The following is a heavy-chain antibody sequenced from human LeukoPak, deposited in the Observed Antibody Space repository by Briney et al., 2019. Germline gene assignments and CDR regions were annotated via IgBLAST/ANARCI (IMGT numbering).Heavy chain of an antibody. D-gene: IGHD6-6*01. CDR1: GYSFTGYY. Sequence: ASVKVSCKASGYSFTGYYMHWVRQAPGQGLEWMGWINPNSGGTNYAQKFQGRVTMTRDTSISTAYMELSRLRSDDTAVYYCARDRSSAESPYGTDVWGQGTTVTVSS. V-gene: IGHV1-2*02. J-gene: IGHJ6*02. CDR2: INPNSGGT. CDR3: ARDRSSAESPYGTDV.